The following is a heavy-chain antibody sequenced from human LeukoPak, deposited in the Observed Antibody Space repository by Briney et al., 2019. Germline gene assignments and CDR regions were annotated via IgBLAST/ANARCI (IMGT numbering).Heavy chain of an antibody. J-gene: IGHJ4*02. CDR3: TKDASRSYGRT. Sequence: PGGSLRLSCTASGFTLSSYAMSWVRQAPGEGLEWVSANSGSGANTYYTDSVKGRFNISRDNSNNALYLQMNSLRAEDTDVYYCTKDASRSYGRTWGQGTLVTVSS. CDR1: GFTLSSYA. V-gene: IGHV3-23*01. CDR2: NSGSGANT. D-gene: IGHD1-26*01.